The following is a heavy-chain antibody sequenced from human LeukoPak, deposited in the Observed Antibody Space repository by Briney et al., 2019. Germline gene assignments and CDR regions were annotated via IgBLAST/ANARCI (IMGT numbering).Heavy chain of an antibody. Sequence: PGESLKISCKGSGYSFTSYWIGWVRQMPGKGLGWMGIIYPGDSDTRYSPSFQGQVTISADKSISTAYLQWSSLKASDAAMYYCARLGCSSTSCYVAYYFDYWGQGTLVTVSS. D-gene: IGHD2-2*01. V-gene: IGHV5-51*01. CDR1: GYSFTSYW. CDR3: ARLGCSSTSCYVAYYFDY. CDR2: IYPGDSDT. J-gene: IGHJ4*02.